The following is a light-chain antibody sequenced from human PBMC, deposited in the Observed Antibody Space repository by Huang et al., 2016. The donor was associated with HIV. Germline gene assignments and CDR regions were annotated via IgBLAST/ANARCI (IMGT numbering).Light chain of an antibody. CDR3: QQYYSTPYT. CDR1: QTVLYNSNNKNY. V-gene: IGKV4-1*01. Sequence: DIVMTQSPDSLAVSLGERATINCKTSQTVLYNSNNKNYLAWYQQKPGQPPKLLLNWASTRESGVPGRFSGSVSETDFTLTISSLQAEDVAVYYCQQYYSTPYTFGQGTKLEIK. CDR2: WAS. J-gene: IGKJ2*01.